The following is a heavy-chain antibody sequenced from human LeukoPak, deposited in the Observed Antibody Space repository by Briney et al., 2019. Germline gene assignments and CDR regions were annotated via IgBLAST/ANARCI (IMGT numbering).Heavy chain of an antibody. CDR1: GGSISSGGYY. J-gene: IGHJ4*02. D-gene: IGHD3-10*01. Sequence: SETLSLTCTVSGGSISSGGYYWSWLRQHPGKGLEWIGYIYYSGSTYYNPSLKSRVTISVDTSKNQFSLKLSSVTAADTAVYYCARVSLLWFGEYFDYWGQGTLVTVSS. CDR3: ARVSLLWFGEYFDY. CDR2: IYYSGST. V-gene: IGHV4-31*03.